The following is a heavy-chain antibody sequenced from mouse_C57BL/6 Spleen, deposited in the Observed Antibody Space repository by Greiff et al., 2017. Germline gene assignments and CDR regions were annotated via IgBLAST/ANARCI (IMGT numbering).Heavy chain of an antibody. Sequence: EVQLQQSGAELVKPGASVKLSCTASGFNFKDYYMHWVKQRPEQGLEWIGRIDPDGGGTKYAPNFQGKATITADTSSNTAYLQLSSLTSEDAAVXYCARRYGLDYWGQGTTLTVSA. D-gene: IGHD2-14*01. V-gene: IGHV14-2*01. CDR3: ARRYGLDY. J-gene: IGHJ2*01. CDR2: IDPDGGGT. CDR1: GFNFKDYY.